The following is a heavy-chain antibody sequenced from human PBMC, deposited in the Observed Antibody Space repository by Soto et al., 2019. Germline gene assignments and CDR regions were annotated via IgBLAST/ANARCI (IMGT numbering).Heavy chain of an antibody. CDR2: IYPGDSDT. CDR1: GYSFTSYW. V-gene: IGHV5-51*01. D-gene: IGHD2-15*01. J-gene: IGHJ6*02. Sequence: PGESLKISCKGSGYSFTSYWIGWVRQMPGKGLEWMGIIYPGDSDTRYSPSFQGQVTISADKSISTAYLQWSSLKASDTAMYYCARVDCSGGSCQWSGMDVWGQGTTVTVSS. CDR3: ARVDCSGGSCQWSGMDV.